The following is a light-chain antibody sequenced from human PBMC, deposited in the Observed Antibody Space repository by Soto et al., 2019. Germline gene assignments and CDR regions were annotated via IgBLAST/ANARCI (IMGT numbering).Light chain of an antibody. J-gene: IGLJ1*01. CDR2: DVT. CDR1: SSDVGGYNY. V-gene: IGLV2-14*01. Sequence: QSVLTQPASVSGSPGQSITISCTGTSSDVGGYNYVSWYQQHPVKAPKLMIYDVTNRPSGVSDRFSGSKSGNTASLTISGLQAEDEADYYGSSYTSSSTPYVFGTGTKLAVL. CDR3: SSYTSSSTPYV.